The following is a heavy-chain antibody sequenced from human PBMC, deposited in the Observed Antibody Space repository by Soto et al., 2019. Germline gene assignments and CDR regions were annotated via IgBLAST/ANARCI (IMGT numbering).Heavy chain of an antibody. CDR3: ARGTYYYGSGSSFYFDY. Sequence: QLQLQESGSGLVKPSQTLSLTCAVSGGSISSGGYSWSWIRQPPGKGLEWIGYIYHSGSTYYNPSLKSRVHISVDRSKNQFSLKLSSVTAADTAVYYCARGTYYYGSGSSFYFDYWGQGTLVTVSS. D-gene: IGHD3-10*01. V-gene: IGHV4-30-2*01. CDR1: GGSISSGGYS. CDR2: IYHSGST. J-gene: IGHJ4*02.